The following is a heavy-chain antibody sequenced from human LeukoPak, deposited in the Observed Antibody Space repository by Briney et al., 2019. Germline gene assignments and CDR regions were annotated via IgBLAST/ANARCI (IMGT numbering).Heavy chain of an antibody. D-gene: IGHD3-3*01. V-gene: IGHV3-53*01. Sequence: GGSLRLSCAASGFTVSSNYMSWVRQAPWKGLEWVSVIYSGGSTYYADSVKGRFTISRDNSKNTLYLQMNSLRAEDTAVYYCAAGADFWTWLVDWGQGTLVTVSS. CDR2: IYSGGST. J-gene: IGHJ4*02. CDR3: AAGADFWTWLVD. CDR1: GFTVSSNY.